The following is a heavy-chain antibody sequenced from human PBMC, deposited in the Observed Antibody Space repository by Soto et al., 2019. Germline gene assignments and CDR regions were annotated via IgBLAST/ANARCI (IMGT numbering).Heavy chain of an antibody. V-gene: IGHV3-30-3*01. J-gene: IGHJ4*02. CDR2: ISYDGSNK. CDR1: GFTFSSYA. Sequence: QVQLVESGGGVVQPGRSLRLSCAASGFTFSSYAMHWVRQAPGKGLEWVAVISYDGSNKYYADSVKGRFTISRDNSKNTLYLQMNSLRAEDTAVYYCARDKEISLELLFDYWGRGTLVTVSS. D-gene: IGHD1-7*01. CDR3: ARDKEISLELLFDY.